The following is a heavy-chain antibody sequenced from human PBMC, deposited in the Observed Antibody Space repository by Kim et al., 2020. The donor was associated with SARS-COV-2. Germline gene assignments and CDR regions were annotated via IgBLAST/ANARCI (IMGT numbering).Heavy chain of an antibody. CDR2: GNDSGST. CDR1: GGSFSGHC. V-gene: IGHV4-34*01. J-gene: IGHJ4*02. Sequence: SETLSLTCAVYGGSFSGHCWTWVRQCPRQGQQWIGEGNDSGSTDYSPTLTSRVDISIDMSKDQFSLQLNSVTAADTAVYYCVRGRQGHFWGQGNLVTLSS. CDR3: VRGRQGHF.